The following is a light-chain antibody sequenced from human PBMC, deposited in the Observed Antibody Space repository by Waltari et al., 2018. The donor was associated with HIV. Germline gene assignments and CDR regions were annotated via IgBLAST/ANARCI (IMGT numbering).Light chain of an antibody. Sequence: QSVLTQPPSASGTPGQRVTISCSGSNSNIGTRPVNWYQQLAGSAPKLLIYRSDLRPAGGPDRFSGSKSATSASLAISGLQSEDEATYYCASWDDSLNGVIFGGGTELTVL. J-gene: IGLJ2*01. CDR2: RSD. V-gene: IGLV1-44*01. CDR1: NSNIGTRP. CDR3: ASWDDSLNGVI.